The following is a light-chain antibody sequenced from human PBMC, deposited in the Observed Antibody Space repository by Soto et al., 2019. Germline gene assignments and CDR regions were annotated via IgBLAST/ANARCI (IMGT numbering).Light chain of an antibody. V-gene: IGLV1-51*01. CDR3: GTWDSSLSAVV. J-gene: IGLJ2*01. Sequence: QSVLTQPPSVSAAPGQKVTISCSGSSSNIGSNFGSWYQQLPGTAPKLLIYDSDKRPSGIPDRFSGSKSGTSATLGITGLRTGDEADYYCGTWDSSLSAVVFGGGTKLTVL. CDR1: SSNIGSNF. CDR2: DSD.